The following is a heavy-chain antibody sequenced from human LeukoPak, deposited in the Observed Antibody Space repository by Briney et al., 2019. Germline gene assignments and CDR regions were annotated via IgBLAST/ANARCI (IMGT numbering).Heavy chain of an antibody. J-gene: IGHJ4*02. CDR2: ISYDGSNK. CDR1: GFTFSSYA. CDR3: ARGYYDSSGYFVV. D-gene: IGHD3-22*01. Sequence: GGSLRLSCAASGFTFSSYAMHWVRQAPGKGLEWVAVISYDGSNKYYADSVKGRFTISRDNSKNTLYLQMNSLRAEDTAVYYCARGYYDSSGYFVVWGQGTLVTVSS. V-gene: IGHV3-30*04.